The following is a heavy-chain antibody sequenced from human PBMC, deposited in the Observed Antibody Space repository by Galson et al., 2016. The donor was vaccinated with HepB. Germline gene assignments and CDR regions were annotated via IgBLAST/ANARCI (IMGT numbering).Heavy chain of an antibody. CDR3: AGRSNGYYYFEY. CDR1: GGIFRGYP. CDR2: IIPIFLTS. Sequence: GGIFRGYPINWVRQAPGQGLEWLGGIIPIFLTSNYAQKFQGRVTITADESTSTAYMELSSLRSEDTAIYYCAGRSNGYYYFEYWGQGTVVTVSS. D-gene: IGHD3-22*01. V-gene: IGHV1-69*01. J-gene: IGHJ4*02.